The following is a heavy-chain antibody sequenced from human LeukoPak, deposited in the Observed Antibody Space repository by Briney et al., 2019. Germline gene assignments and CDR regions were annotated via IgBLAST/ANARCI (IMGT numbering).Heavy chain of an antibody. CDR2: ICPRGGI. CDR3: ARNGGYDQDV. J-gene: IGHJ6*02. V-gene: IGHV4-4*02. Sequence: PSGTLSLTCAVSGGSISSNNCFSWVRQPPGKGLEWIGEICPRGGINYNPSLKTGVTISADRSKNQFSLNLISVTAADTAVYYCARNGGYDQDVWGQGTTVTVSS. CDR1: GGSISSNNC. D-gene: IGHD5-18*01.